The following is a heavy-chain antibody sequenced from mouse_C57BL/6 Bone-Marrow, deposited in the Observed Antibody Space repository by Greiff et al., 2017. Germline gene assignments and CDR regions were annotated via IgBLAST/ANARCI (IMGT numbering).Heavy chain of an antibody. CDR3: ARGTTTVVADFDY. Sequence: QVQLQQPGAELVKPGASVKLSCKASGYTFTSYWMPWVKQRPGRGLEWIGRIDPNSGGTKYNEKFKSKATLTVDKPSSTAYMQISSLTSEDSAVYYCARGTTTVVADFDYWGQGTTLTVSS. V-gene: IGHV1-72*01. CDR1: GYTFTSYW. J-gene: IGHJ2*01. CDR2: IDPNSGGT. D-gene: IGHD1-1*01.